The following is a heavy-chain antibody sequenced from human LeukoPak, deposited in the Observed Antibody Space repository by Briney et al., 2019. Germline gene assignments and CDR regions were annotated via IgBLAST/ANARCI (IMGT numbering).Heavy chain of an antibody. J-gene: IGHJ4*02. Sequence: PSETLSLTCTVSGGSVSSGTYYWSWIRQPPGKGLEWIGYIYYSGSTNYNPSPKSRVTISVDTSKNQFSLKLSSVTAADTAVYYCARDRVRGNSNPFFDYWGQGTLVTVSS. CDR3: ARDRVRGNSNPFFDY. V-gene: IGHV4-61*01. D-gene: IGHD4-11*01. CDR2: IYYSGST. CDR1: GGSVSSGTYY.